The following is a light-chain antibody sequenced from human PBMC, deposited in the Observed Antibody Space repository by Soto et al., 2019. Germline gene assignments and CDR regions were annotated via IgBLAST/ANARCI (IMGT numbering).Light chain of an antibody. CDR2: DVS. CDR1: SSDVGGYND. Sequence: QSALTQPASVSGSPGQSITISCTGTSSDVGGYNDVSWYQQHPGNAPKLMIYDVSNRPSGVSNRFSGSKSVNTASLTISGLQAEDEADYYCSSYTSSSTIYVFGTGTKLTVL. J-gene: IGLJ1*01. CDR3: SSYTSSSTIYV. V-gene: IGLV2-14*01.